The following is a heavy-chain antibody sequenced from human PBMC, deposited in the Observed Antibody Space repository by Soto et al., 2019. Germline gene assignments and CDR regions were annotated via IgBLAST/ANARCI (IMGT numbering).Heavy chain of an antibody. Sequence: EVPLVESGGDLVQPGGSLRVSCAVSGDTLSHSWVNWVRQAPGKGLEWVGRIKTDGVTRDIAAPVKGRFSISRDDSKDMFYLQMNSLKTEDTAVYYCTARAGMGSYYSGMDVWGQGTTVTVSS. CDR3: TARAGMGSYYSGMDV. D-gene: IGHD2-8*01. V-gene: IGHV3-15*07. CDR1: GDTLSHSW. CDR2: IKTDGVTR. J-gene: IGHJ6*02.